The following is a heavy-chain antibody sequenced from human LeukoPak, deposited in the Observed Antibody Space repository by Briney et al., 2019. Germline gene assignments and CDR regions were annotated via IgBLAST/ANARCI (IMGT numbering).Heavy chain of an antibody. CDR3: ARRLVAGAYNWFDP. V-gene: IGHV4-59*08. CDR2: IYDSGST. J-gene: IGHJ5*02. D-gene: IGHD6-19*01. Sequence: SETLSLTCTSSGGSISSYYWSWIRQPPGKGLEWIGCIYDSGSTNYNPSLRSRVTISVDTSKNQFSLKLSSVTAADTAVYYCARRLVAGAYNWFDPWGQGTLVTVSS. CDR1: GGSISSYY.